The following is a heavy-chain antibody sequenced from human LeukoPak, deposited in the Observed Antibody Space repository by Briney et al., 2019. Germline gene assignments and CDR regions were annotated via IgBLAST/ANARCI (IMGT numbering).Heavy chain of an antibody. CDR1: GGSISSSSYY. CDR3: ARVFGSGYDDAFDI. CDR2: IYYSGST. V-gene: IGHV4-61*05. D-gene: IGHD5-12*01. J-gene: IGHJ3*02. Sequence: SETLSLTCTVSGGSISSSSYYWGWIRQPPGKGLEWIGYIYYSGSTNYNPSLKSRVTISVDTSKNQFSLKLSSVTAADTAVYYCARVFGSGYDDAFDIWGQGTMVTVSS.